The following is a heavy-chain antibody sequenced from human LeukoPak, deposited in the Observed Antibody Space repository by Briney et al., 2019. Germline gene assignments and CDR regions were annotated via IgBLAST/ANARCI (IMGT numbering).Heavy chain of an antibody. V-gene: IGHV3-23*01. D-gene: IGHD3-9*01. CDR2: ITGSVGNT. Sequence: GSLRLSCAASGFTFSNYAMRWVRHAPGGGLEWVSSITGSVGNTYYTDSVEGRFTISRDNSKNTVFLQMNSLRAEDTAVYYCAKWGDYDVLTGYYVSDYWGQGTLVTVSS. J-gene: IGHJ4*02. CDR1: GFTFSNYA. CDR3: AKWGDYDVLTGYYVSDY.